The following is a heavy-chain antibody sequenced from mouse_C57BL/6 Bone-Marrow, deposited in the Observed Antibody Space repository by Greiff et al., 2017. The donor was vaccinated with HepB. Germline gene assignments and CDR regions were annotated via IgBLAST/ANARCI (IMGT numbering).Heavy chain of an antibody. CDR3: ASPRYGSDPRYALDY. J-gene: IGHJ4*01. Sequence: EVQLVESGGGLVKPGGSLKLSCAASGFTFTSYSMSWVRQTPEKRLEWVATISDGGSYTYYPDNVKGRFTFSRDNAKNKVYLQMIHLKSEDSAIYYCASPRYGSDPRYALDYWGKGTSVTVAS. V-gene: IGHV5-4*01. D-gene: IGHD1-1*01. CDR1: GFTFTSYS. CDR2: ISDGGSYT.